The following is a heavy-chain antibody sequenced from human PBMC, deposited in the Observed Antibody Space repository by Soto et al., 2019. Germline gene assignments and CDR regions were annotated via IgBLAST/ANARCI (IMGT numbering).Heavy chain of an antibody. D-gene: IGHD6-13*01. CDR2: IIPIFGTA. CDR3: GISHFNSSSPAYDCFHH. J-gene: IGHJ1*01. CDR1: GGTFSSYA. V-gene: IGHV1-69*13. Sequence: VQVCCKASGGTFSSYAISWVRQAPGQGLEWMGGIIPIFGTANYAQKFQGRVTITADKSTSTAYMELSSLRSEDTAVYYCGISHFNSSSPAYDCFHHRGQATRVT.